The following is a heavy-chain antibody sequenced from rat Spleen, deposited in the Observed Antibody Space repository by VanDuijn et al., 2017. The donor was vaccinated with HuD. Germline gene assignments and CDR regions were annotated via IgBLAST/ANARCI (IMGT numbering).Heavy chain of an antibody. Sequence: EVQLVESGGGLVQPGRSLKLSCAASGFTFTNYGMAWVRQAPKKGLEWVATIIYDDSSTYYRDSMKGRFTISRDNAKSTLYLQMDGLRSEDTATYYCASLIYNNYPFDYWGQGVMVTVSS. J-gene: IGHJ2*01. CDR1: GFTFTNYG. V-gene: IGHV5-17*01. D-gene: IGHD1-10*01. CDR3: ASLIYNNYPFDY. CDR2: IIYDDSST.